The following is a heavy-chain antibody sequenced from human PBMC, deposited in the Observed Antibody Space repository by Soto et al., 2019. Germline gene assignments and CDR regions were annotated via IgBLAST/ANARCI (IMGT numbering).Heavy chain of an antibody. V-gene: IGHV4-39*01. Sequence: QLQLQESGPGLVKPSETLSLTCTVSGGSISSTSYYWGWIRQPLGKGLEWIGSIYYRGSTYYNPSLKSRVTISVDTSKNQFALKLSSVTAADTAVYYCARHTWGRQRGWFDPWGQGTLVTVSS. D-gene: IGHD2-2*01. J-gene: IGHJ5*02. CDR2: IYYRGST. CDR3: ARHTWGRQRGWFDP. CDR1: GGSISSTSYY.